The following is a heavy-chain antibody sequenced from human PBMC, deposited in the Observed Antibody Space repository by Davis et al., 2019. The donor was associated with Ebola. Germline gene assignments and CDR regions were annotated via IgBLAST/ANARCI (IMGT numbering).Heavy chain of an antibody. Sequence: ASVKVSCKASEYTFTSYDINWVRQATGQGLEWVGWMNPKSGNTGYAEKFQGRVTMTRNTSISTAYMELSSLRSEDTAVYFCATDGGRDTAPGSWGQGTLVTVSS. D-gene: IGHD5-18*01. V-gene: IGHV1-8*01. J-gene: IGHJ4*02. CDR2: MNPKSGNT. CDR3: ATDGGRDTAPGS. CDR1: EYTFTSYD.